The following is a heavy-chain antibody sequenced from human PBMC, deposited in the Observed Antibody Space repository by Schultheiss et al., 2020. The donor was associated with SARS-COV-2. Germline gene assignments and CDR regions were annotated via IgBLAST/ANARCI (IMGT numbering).Heavy chain of an antibody. Sequence: SETLSLTCTVSGVSVTTYCWNWIRRPPGKGLEWIGCIHYSGSTNYNPSLKSRVTMSVDTSKTQFSLKLSSVTAADTAVYYCARASTGGILGAFDIWGQGTMVTVSS. CDR3: ARASTGGILGAFDI. V-gene: IGHV4-59*08. D-gene: IGHD2-8*02. J-gene: IGHJ3*02. CDR1: GVSVTTYC. CDR2: IHYSGST.